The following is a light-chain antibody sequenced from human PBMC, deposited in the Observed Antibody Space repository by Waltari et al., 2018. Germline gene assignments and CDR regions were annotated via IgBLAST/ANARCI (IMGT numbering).Light chain of an antibody. J-gene: IGLJ2*01. CDR2: NVS. CDR3: SSFTTGSTGL. V-gene: IGLV2-14*03. Sequence: QSALAQPASVSGSPGQSITISCPASSSDIGAFALFSWYQQHPGRAPRLIIRNVSERPSGVPHRFSGSKSGNTASLTISSLRSEDESLYFCSSFTTGSTGLFGGGTKLTVL. CDR1: SSDIGAFAL.